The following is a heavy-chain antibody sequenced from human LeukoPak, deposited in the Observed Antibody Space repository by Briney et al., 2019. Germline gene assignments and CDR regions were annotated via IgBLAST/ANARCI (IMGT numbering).Heavy chain of an antibody. Sequence: PSETLSLTCAVYGASFSGYYWNWIRQPPGKGLEWIGEINHSGSTYYNPSLKSRVTISADTSKNQFSLKLNSVTAADTAVYYCARGGVYGSGSYYSGYYYYMDVWGKGTTVTVSS. CDR3: ARGGVYGSGSYYSGYYYYMDV. V-gene: IGHV4-34*01. CDR2: INHSGST. J-gene: IGHJ6*03. CDR1: GASFSGYY. D-gene: IGHD3-10*01.